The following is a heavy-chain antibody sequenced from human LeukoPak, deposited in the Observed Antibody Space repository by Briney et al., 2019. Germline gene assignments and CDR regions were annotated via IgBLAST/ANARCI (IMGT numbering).Heavy chain of an antibody. Sequence: ASVKVSCKASGYTFTSYDINWVRQATGQGLEWMGWMNPNSGNTGYAQKVQGRVTMTRNTSISTAYMELSSLRSEDTAVYYCARGRGRLVLVHKPFDYWGQGTLVTVSS. CDR2: MNPNSGNT. CDR1: GYTFTSYD. CDR3: ARGRGRLVLVHKPFDY. V-gene: IGHV1-8*01. D-gene: IGHD6-6*01. J-gene: IGHJ4*02.